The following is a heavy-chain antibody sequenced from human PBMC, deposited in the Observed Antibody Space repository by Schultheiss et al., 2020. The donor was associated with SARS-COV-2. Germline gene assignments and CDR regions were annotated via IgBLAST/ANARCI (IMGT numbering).Heavy chain of an antibody. D-gene: IGHD3-22*01. CDR1: GFTFSSYG. Sequence: GGSLRLSCAASGFTFSSYGMHWVRQAPGKGLVWVSRINSDGSSTSYADSVKGRFTISRDNAKNTLYLQMNSLRAEDTAVYYCARSGGYRSPHFYYFGMDVWGQGTTVTVSS. CDR2: INSDGSST. J-gene: IGHJ6*02. CDR3: ARSGGYRSPHFYYFGMDV. V-gene: IGHV3-74*01.